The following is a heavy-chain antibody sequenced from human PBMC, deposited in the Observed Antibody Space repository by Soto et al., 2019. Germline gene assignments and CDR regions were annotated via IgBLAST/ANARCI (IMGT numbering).Heavy chain of an antibody. J-gene: IGHJ6*02. Sequence: QVQLVQSGAEVKKPGASVKVSCKASGYTFTSYYMHWVRQAPGQGLEWMGIINPSGGSTSYAQKFQGRVTMTRDTSTSTVYMELSSLRSEDTAVYYCASGVIAARSYYYYGMDVWGQGTTVTVSS. D-gene: IGHD6-6*01. CDR2: INPSGGST. CDR3: ASGVIAARSYYYYGMDV. V-gene: IGHV1-46*01. CDR1: GYTFTSYY.